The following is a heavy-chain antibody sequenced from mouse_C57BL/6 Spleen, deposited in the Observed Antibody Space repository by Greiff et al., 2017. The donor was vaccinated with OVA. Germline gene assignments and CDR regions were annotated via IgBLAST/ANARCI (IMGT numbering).Heavy chain of an antibody. J-gene: IGHJ1*03. D-gene: IGHD1-1*01. CDR2: ISNGGGST. V-gene: IGHV5-12*01. CDR1: GFTFSDYY. Sequence: EVKLMESGGGLVQPGGSLKLSCAASGFTFSDYYMYWVRQTPEKRLAWVAYISNGGGSTYYPDTVKGRFTISRDNAKNTLYLQMSRLKSEDTAMYYCARPITSHWYFDVWGTGTTVTVSS. CDR3: ARPITSHWYFDV.